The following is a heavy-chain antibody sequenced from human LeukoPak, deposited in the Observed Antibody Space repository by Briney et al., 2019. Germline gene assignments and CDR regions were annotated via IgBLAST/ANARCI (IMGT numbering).Heavy chain of an antibody. Sequence: GASVKVSCKASGYTFTSYGISWVRQAPGQGLEWMGWINTNTGNTQSTQKFQGRATMTTDTSTSTAYMELSSLRSDDTALYYCARKDCFGDCYVFQNWGQGTLVTVSS. CDR1: GYTFTSYG. CDR2: INTNTGNT. J-gene: IGHJ4*02. CDR3: ARKDCFGDCYVFQN. D-gene: IGHD2-21*02. V-gene: IGHV1-18*01.